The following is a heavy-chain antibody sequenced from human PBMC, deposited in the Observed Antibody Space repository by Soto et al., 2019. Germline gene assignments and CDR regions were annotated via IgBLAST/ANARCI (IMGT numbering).Heavy chain of an antibody. CDR3: ARDGPGHYYDRSYGMDV. CDR1: GFTFSSYG. CDR2: IWYAGSNK. J-gene: IGHJ6*02. Sequence: QVQLVESGGGVVQPGRSLRLSCAASGFTFSSYGMHWVRQAPGKGLEWVAVIWYAGSNKYYADYVKGRFTISRDNSKNPLYLQMNRPRAEDTAVYYCARDGPGHYYDRSYGMDVWGQGTTVTVSS. D-gene: IGHD3-9*01. V-gene: IGHV3-33*01.